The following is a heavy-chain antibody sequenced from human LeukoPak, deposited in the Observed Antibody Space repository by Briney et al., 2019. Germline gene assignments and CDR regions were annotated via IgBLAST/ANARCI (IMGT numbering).Heavy chain of an antibody. V-gene: IGHV3-23*01. CDR1: GFTFSTHG. CDR2: VTPSGDPT. Sequence: PGGSLRLSCAGSGFTFSTHGMNWVRQAPGKGLEWVSGVTPSGDPTYYADSVKGRFIISRDNSKNTMYLQMNSLRAEDTGVYYCAKDSGWIQFIDWGQGTPVTVSP. J-gene: IGHJ4*02. CDR3: AKDSGWIQFID. D-gene: IGHD5-24*01.